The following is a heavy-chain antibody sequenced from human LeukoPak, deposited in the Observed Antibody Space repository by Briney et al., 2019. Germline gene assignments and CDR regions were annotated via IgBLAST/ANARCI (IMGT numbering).Heavy chain of an antibody. Sequence: VASVKVSCKASGYTFTGYYMHWVRQAPGQGLEWMGWINPNSGGTNYAQKFQGRVTMTRDTSISTAYMELSRLRSDDTAVYYCARQGDNVLLWFGELSFDYWGQGTLVTVSS. V-gene: IGHV1-2*02. D-gene: IGHD3-10*01. CDR3: ARQGDNVLLWFGELSFDY. J-gene: IGHJ4*02. CDR1: GYTFTGYY. CDR2: INPNSGGT.